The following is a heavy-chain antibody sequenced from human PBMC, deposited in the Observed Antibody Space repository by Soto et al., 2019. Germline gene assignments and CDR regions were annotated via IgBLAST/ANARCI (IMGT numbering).Heavy chain of an antibody. CDR1: GYTFTSYG. V-gene: IGHV1-18*01. CDR2: ISAYNGNT. Sequence: QVQLVQSGAEVKKPGASVKVSCKASGYTFTSYGISWVRQAPGQGLEWMGWISAYNGNTNYAQKLQGRVTMTTDTSTSTADMELRSLRSDDTAVYYCARDHSGYDYYYYYGMDVWGQGTTVTVSS. J-gene: IGHJ6*02. CDR3: ARDHSGYDYYYYYGMDV. D-gene: IGHD5-12*01.